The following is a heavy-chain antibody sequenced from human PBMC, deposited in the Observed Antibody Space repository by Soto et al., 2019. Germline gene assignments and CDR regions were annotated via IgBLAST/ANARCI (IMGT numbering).Heavy chain of an antibody. V-gene: IGHV3-33*01. J-gene: IGHJ4*02. CDR2: IWYDGGNK. CDR3: ARDGQWLPRDGLRSSYYFDY. Sequence: GGSLRLSCAASGFNFSSYVMHWVRQAPGKGLEWVAVIWYDGGNKYYADSVKGRFTISRDNSKNTLYLQMNSLRAEDTAVYFCARDGQWLPRDGLRSSYYFDYWGQGTLVTVSS. D-gene: IGHD6-19*01. CDR1: GFNFSSYV.